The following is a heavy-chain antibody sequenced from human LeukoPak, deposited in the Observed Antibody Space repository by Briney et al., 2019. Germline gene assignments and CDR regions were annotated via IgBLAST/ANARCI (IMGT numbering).Heavy chain of an antibody. CDR1: GFTFSRHW. D-gene: IGHD6-19*01. V-gene: IGHV3-7*01. CDR3: ARTVPGYPDDYFDY. J-gene: IGHJ4*02. CDR2: MNQDGSAI. Sequence: GGSLRPSCAASGFTFSRHWMSWVRQAPGKGLERVAHMNQDGSAIYSVDSVKGRFTISRDNDKNSLYLQMNGLTVADTAVYYCARTVPGYPDDYFDYWGQGTLVTVSS.